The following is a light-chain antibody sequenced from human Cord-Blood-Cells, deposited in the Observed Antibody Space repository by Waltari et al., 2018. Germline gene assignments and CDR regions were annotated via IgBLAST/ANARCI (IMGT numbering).Light chain of an antibody. V-gene: IGLV2-11*01. CDR3: CSYAGIYTLHVV. Sequence: QSALNQPRSVSGSPGQSVTISCTGTSSDVGGYNYVSCYQQHPGKAPKLLIYEVRKRPAGVLDGLAGSKSGNAASLTIAGLQAEDEADYYCCSYAGIYTLHVVFGGGTKLTVL. CDR1: SSDVGGYNY. CDR2: EVR. J-gene: IGLJ2*01.